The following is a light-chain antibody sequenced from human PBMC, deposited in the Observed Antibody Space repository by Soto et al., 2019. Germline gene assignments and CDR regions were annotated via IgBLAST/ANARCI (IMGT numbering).Light chain of an antibody. CDR2: KAS. Sequence: IQMTQSPSSLSASVGDRVTITCQASQDISNYLNWYQQKPGKAPKLLIYKASSLESGVPSRFSGSGSGTEFTLTISSLQPDDFATYYCQQYNSYPLTFGGGTKV. J-gene: IGKJ4*01. V-gene: IGKV1-5*03. CDR1: QDISNY. CDR3: QQYNSYPLT.